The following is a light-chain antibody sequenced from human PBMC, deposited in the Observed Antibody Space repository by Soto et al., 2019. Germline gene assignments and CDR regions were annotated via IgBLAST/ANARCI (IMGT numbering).Light chain of an antibody. V-gene: IGLV2-23*02. CDR3: CSYAGTVAYV. J-gene: IGLJ1*01. CDR2: EVS. Sequence: QSALTQPASVSGSPGQSITISCAGTGSDVGANNLVSWYQHHPGKAPKLIICEVSTRPSGISNRFSGSKSGDTASLTISGLQAEDEADYFCCSYAGTVAYVFGTGTKVTVL. CDR1: GSDVGANNL.